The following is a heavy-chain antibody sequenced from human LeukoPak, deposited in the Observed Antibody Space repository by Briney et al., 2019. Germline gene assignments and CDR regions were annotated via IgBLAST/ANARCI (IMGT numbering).Heavy chain of an antibody. CDR2: IIPIFGTA. V-gene: IGHV1-69*13. D-gene: IGHD3-22*01. Sequence: GASVKVSRKASGGTFSSYAISWVRQAPGQGLEWMGGIIPIFGTANYAQKFQGRVTITADESTSTAYMELSSLRSEDTAVYYCAREVLPYDSSGYYGARIDYWGQGTLVTVSS. CDR1: GGTFSSYA. J-gene: IGHJ4*02. CDR3: AREVLPYDSSGYYGARIDY.